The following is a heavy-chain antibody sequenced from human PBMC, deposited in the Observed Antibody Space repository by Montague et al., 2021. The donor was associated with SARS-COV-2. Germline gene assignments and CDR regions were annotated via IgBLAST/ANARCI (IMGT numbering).Heavy chain of an antibody. J-gene: IGHJ6*02. Sequence: SETLSLTCAVYGGSFSGYYWSWIRQPPGKGLEWIGEINHSGSTNYNPSLKSRVTIPVDTSKNQFSLKLSSVTAADTAVYYCARGPLIVVVPAANQTHYYYYGMDVWGQGTTVTVSS. V-gene: IGHV4-34*01. CDR1: GGSFSGYY. D-gene: IGHD2-2*01. CDR2: INHSGST. CDR3: ARGPLIVVVPAANQTHYYYYGMDV.